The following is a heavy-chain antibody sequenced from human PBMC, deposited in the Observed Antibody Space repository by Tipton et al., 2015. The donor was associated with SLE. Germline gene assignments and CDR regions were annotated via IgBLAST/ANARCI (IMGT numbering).Heavy chain of an antibody. Sequence: TLSLTCTVSGGSISNFYWSWIRQPPGKGLEWIGRIYTSGTTNYNPSLKSRVTISVDTSKNQFSLKLGSVTAADTAVYYCARGPYESSGYYVYWGQGTLVTVSS. CDR1: GGSISNFY. V-gene: IGHV4-4*08. CDR3: ARGPYESSGYYVY. D-gene: IGHD3-22*01. J-gene: IGHJ4*02. CDR2: IYTSGTT.